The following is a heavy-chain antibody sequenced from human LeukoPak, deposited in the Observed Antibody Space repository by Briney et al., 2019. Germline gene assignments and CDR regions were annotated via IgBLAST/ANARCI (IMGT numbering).Heavy chain of an antibody. V-gene: IGHV3-11*01. CDR2: TSPSGGTI. CDR1: GFTFSVYY. D-gene: IGHD3-3*01. J-gene: IGHJ3*02. CDR3: AREKKTEWTTGAFDM. Sequence: PGGSLRLSCAASGFTFSVYYMSWIRQAPEAGLEWLSYTSPSGGTIYYTDSVKGRFTMSRDNAQNALYLEKNSLRAEDTAVYYCAREKKTEWTTGAFDMWGQGTMVIVSS.